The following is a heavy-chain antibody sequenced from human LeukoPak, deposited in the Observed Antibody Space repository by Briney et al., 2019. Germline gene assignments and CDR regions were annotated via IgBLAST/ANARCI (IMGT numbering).Heavy chain of an antibody. V-gene: IGHV4-31*03. J-gene: IGHJ5*02. CDR2: IYYSGST. CDR1: GGXISSGGYY. Sequence: SDTLSLTCTVSGGXISSGGYYWSWIRPHPGKGLEWDGHIYYSGSTYYNQSLKSRVTISVDTSKNQFSLKLSSVTAADTAVYYCARDPGGSGSYPNWFDPWGQGTLVTVSS. D-gene: IGHD3-10*01. CDR3: ARDPGGSGSYPNWFDP.